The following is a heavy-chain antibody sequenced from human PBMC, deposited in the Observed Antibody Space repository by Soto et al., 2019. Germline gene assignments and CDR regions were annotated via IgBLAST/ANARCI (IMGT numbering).Heavy chain of an antibody. D-gene: IGHD5-18*01. CDR3: AKGSNSYGGTDY. CDR2: SSWDGGTT. CDR1: GFTFDDYA. V-gene: IGHV3-43D*04. J-gene: IGHJ4*02. Sequence: PGGSLRLSCAASGFTFDDYAMHWVRQAPGKCLEWVSVSSWDGGTTYYADSVKGRFTISRDNSKNFVYLQMNSLRTEDTALYYCAKGSNSYGGTDYWGQGTLVNVSS.